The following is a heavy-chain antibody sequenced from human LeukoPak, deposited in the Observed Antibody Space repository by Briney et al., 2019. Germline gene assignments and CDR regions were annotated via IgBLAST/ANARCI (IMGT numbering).Heavy chain of an antibody. D-gene: IGHD1-26*01. CDR2: IIPIFGTA. Sequence: SVKVSCKASGGTFSSYAISWVRQAPGQGLEWMGRIIPIFGTANYAQKFQGRVTITTDESTSTAYMELSRLRSEDTAVYYCARDGRSGSYSHWYFDLWGRGTLVTVSS. CDR3: ARDGRSGSYSHWYFDL. J-gene: IGHJ2*01. CDR1: GGTFSSYA. V-gene: IGHV1-69*05.